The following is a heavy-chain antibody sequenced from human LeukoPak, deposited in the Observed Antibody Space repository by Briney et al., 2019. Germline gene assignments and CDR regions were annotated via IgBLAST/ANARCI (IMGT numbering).Heavy chain of an antibody. CDR2: IYTSGST. CDR1: GGSISSYY. CDR3: ARMRWELLTGGVYYYYGMDV. D-gene: IGHD1-26*01. J-gene: IGHJ6*02. V-gene: IGHV4-4*07. Sequence: MASETLSLTCTVSGGSISSYYWSWIRQPAGKGLEWIGRIYTSGSTNYNPSLKSRVTMTVDTSKNQFSLKLSSVTAADTAVYYCARMRWELLTGGVYYYYGMDVWGQGTTVTVSS.